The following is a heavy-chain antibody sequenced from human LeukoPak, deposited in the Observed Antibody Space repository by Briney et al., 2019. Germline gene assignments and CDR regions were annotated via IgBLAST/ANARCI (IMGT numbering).Heavy chain of an antibody. Sequence: SETLSLTCTVPGGSISSYYWSWLRQPPGQGLEWIGYIYYSGSTNYNHSLKSRVTISVDTSKNQFSLKLSSVTAADTAVYYCARERPRPMVRGVTKFYYGMDVWGQGTTVTVSS. CDR2: IYYSGST. CDR1: GGSISSYY. V-gene: IGHV4-59*01. D-gene: IGHD3-10*01. CDR3: ARERPRPMVRGVTKFYYGMDV. J-gene: IGHJ6*02.